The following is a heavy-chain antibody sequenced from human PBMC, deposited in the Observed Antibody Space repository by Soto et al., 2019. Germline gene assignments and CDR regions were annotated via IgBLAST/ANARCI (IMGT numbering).Heavy chain of an antibody. CDR2: IIPIFGTA. V-gene: IGHV1-69*13. D-gene: IGHD4-17*01. CDR3: ARGVYGDFLDY. Sequence: AASVKVSCKASGGTFSSYAISWVRQAPGQGLEWMGGIIPIFGTANYAQKFQGRVTITADESTSTAYMELSSLRSEDTAVYYCARGVYGDFLDYWGQGTLVTVSS. J-gene: IGHJ4*02. CDR1: GGTFSSYA.